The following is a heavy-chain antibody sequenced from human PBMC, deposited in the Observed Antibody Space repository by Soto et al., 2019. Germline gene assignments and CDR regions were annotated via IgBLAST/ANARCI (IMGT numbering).Heavy chain of an antibody. CDR1: GGTFSSYA. CDR2: IIPIFGTA. Sequence: QVQLVQSGGEVKKPGSSVKVSCKASGGTFSSYAISWVRQAPGQGLEWMGGIIPIFGTADYAQKFQGRVTITADESTSTAYVELSSLRSEDTAVYYCAKNPENYYYGMDVWGQGTTVTVSS. CDR3: AKNPENYYYGMDV. V-gene: IGHV1-69*12. J-gene: IGHJ6*02.